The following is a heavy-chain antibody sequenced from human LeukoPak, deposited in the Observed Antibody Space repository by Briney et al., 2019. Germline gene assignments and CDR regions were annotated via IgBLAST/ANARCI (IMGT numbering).Heavy chain of an antibody. CDR3: AKPGYDSSGWATTDY. V-gene: IGHV3-30*18. Sequence: GGSLRLSCAASGFTFSSYGMHWVRQAPGKGLEWVAVISYDGSNKYYADSVKGRFTISRDNSKNTLYLQMNSLRAEDTAVYYCAKPGYDSSGWATTDYWGQGTLVTVSS. J-gene: IGHJ4*02. CDR1: GFTFSSYG. D-gene: IGHD3-22*01. CDR2: ISYDGSNK.